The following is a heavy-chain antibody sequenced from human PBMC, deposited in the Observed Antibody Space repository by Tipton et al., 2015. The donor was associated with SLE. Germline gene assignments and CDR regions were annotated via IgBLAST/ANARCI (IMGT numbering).Heavy chain of an antibody. J-gene: IGHJ4*02. CDR3: ARSGVSGVDD. CDR1: GFTFSTYW. D-gene: IGHD6-19*01. CDR2: VNNDGSGT. Sequence: SLRLSCTASGFTFSTYWMHWVRQAPGKGLVWVSRVNNDGSGTIYADSVKGRFTISRDNAKNTLYLQMNSLRVEDTAVDYCARSGVSGVDDWGQGTLVTVAS. V-gene: IGHV3-74*01.